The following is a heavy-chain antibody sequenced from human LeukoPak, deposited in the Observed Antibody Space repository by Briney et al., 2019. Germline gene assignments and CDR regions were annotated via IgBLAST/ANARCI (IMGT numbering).Heavy chain of an antibody. CDR1: GFTFSSYW. Sequence: GGPLRLSCAASGFTFSSYWMSWVRQAPGKGLEWVANIKQDGSEKYYVDSVKGRFTISRDNAKNSLYLQMNSLRAEDTAVYFCASSHDYGDYVADYWGQGTLVTVSS. D-gene: IGHD4-17*01. V-gene: IGHV3-7*01. CDR3: ASSHDYGDYVADY. J-gene: IGHJ4*02. CDR2: IKQDGSEK.